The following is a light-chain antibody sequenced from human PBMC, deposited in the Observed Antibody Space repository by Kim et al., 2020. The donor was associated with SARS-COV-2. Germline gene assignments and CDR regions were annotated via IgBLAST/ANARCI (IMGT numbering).Light chain of an antibody. J-gene: IGKJ4*01. CDR1: ANVGIS. CDR3: QQRGSWPPALT. V-gene: IGKV3-11*01. CDR2: DAA. Sequence: PGETATPSCRANANVGISLAWYQQTPDRAPRLLIYDAAIRAAGIPDRFSGSGSGTDFTLTIGSLAPEDFAIYYCQQRGSWPPALTFGGGTKVDIK.